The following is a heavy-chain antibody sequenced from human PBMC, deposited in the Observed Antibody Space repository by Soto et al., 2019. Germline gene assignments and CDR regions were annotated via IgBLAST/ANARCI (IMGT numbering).Heavy chain of an antibody. Sequence: QVQLVQSGAEVKKPGASVKVSCKASGYTFTSYDINWVRQATGQGLEWMGWMNPNSGNTGYAQKFQGIVTMTRNTTNSTAYMALSSRRSEDTAVYYSAREHKVRGFDPWGQGNLVTVSS. CDR2: MNPNSGNT. CDR3: AREHKVRGFDP. V-gene: IGHV1-8*01. CDR1: GYTFTSYD. J-gene: IGHJ5*02. D-gene: IGHD2-21*01.